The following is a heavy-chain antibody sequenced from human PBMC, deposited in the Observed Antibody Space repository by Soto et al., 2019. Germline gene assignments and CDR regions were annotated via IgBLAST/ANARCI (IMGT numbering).Heavy chain of an antibody. V-gene: IGHV1-2*02. CDR1: GYTFTGYY. CDR3: ARDKLSIAAAGTEWFDP. D-gene: IGHD6-13*01. Sequence: QVQLVQSGAEVNKPGASVKVSCKASGYTFTGYYMHWVRQAPGQGLEWMGWINPNSGGTNYAQKFQGRVTMTRDTSISTAYMELSRLRSDDTAVYYCARDKLSIAAAGTEWFDPWGQGTLVTVSS. CDR2: INPNSGGT. J-gene: IGHJ5*02.